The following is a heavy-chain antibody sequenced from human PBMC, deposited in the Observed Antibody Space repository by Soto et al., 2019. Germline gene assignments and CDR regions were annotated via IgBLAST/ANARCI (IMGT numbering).Heavy chain of an antibody. J-gene: IGHJ4*02. CDR3: ARVSSGWWYFDY. CDR1: GDSISSSY. CDR2: IHYSGTT. Sequence: SENLSLTYTVSGDSISSSYWSCIRQSPGKGLEWIGNIHYSGTTNYNPSLKSRVTISVDTSKNQFSLKLSSVTAADTAVYYCARVSSGWWYFDYWGQGTLVTVS. D-gene: IGHD6-19*01. V-gene: IGHV4-59*01.